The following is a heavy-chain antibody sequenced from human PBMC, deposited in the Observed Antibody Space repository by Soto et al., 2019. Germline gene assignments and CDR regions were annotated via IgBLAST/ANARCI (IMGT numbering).Heavy chain of an antibody. V-gene: IGHV3-30-3*01. CDR2: ISYDGSNK. Sequence: PGGSLRLSCAASGFTFSSYAMHWVRQAPGKGLEWVAVISYDGSNKYYADSVKGRFTISRDNSKNTLYLQMNSLRAEDTAVYYCARDGQYYDFWSGYWYGMDVWGQGTTVTVSS. J-gene: IGHJ6*02. D-gene: IGHD3-3*01. CDR3: ARDGQYYDFWSGYWYGMDV. CDR1: GFTFSSYA.